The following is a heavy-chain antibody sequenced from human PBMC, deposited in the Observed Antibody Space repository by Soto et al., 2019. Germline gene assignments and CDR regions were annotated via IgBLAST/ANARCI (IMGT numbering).Heavy chain of an antibody. V-gene: IGHV3-30*03. Sequence: GGSLRLSCAASGFTFSSYGMHWVRQAPGKGLEWVAVISSDGTNQYYADSVKGRFTSSRDNSKNSLYLQMNSLRAEDTAVYYCARAPSGSGGSTSCYDYWGRGTLVTVSS. CDR3: ARAPSGSGGSTSCYDY. CDR1: GFTFSSYG. J-gene: IGHJ4*02. CDR2: ISSDGTNQ. D-gene: IGHD2-2*01.